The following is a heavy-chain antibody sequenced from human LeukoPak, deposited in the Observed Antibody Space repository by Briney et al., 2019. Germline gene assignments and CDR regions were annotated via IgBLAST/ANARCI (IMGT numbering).Heavy chain of an antibody. D-gene: IGHD4-23*01. CDR3: ARHTVVQGRWPDY. CDR2: INYSGST. CDR1: GGSISSYY. J-gene: IGHJ4*02. V-gene: IGHV4-59*08. Sequence: KPSETLSLTCTVSGGSISSYYWSWIRQPPGKGLEWIGYINYSGSTNYSPSLKSRVAISVDTSNNQFSLKLSSVTAADTAVYYCARHTVVQGRWPDYWGQGALVTVSS.